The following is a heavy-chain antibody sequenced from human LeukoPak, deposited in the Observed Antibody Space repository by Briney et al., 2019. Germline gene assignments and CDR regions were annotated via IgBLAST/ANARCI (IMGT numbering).Heavy chain of an antibody. CDR3: ARRAGEYSHPYDY. D-gene: IGHD2/OR15-2a*01. J-gene: IGHJ4*02. CDR2: IYSGGNT. V-gene: IGHV3-53*01. Sequence: GGSLRLSCAASGFAVSINSMSWVRHAPGKGLEGVSFIYSGGNTHYSDPVKGRFTISRDNSKNTLYLQMNSLRAEDTAVYYCARRAGEYSHPYDYWGQGTLVTVSS. CDR1: GFAVSINS.